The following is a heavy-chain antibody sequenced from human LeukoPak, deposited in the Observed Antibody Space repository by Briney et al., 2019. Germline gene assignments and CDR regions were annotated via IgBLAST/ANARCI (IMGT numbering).Heavy chain of an antibody. J-gene: IGHJ5*02. CDR1: GPSVTNGGFY. D-gene: IGHD3-10*01. CDR3: ARHSGSGSLSRPFNP. CDR2: VYYTGST. V-gene: IGHV4-39*01. Sequence: PSETLSLTCSASGPSVTNGGFYWGWLRQPPGKGLEWIATVYYTGSTYYNPSLKSRVTISIDTSKNQFSLSLRSLIAADTAVYYCARHSGSGSLSRPFNPWGQGTLVTVSS.